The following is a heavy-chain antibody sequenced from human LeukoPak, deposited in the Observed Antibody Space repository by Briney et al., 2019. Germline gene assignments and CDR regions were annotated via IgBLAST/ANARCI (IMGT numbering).Heavy chain of an antibody. CDR3: ARGGSSRFGY. Sequence: AGGSLRLSCAASGFTFSTYWMTWVRQAPGKGLEWVANIKEGGSEKYYVESVKGRFTISRDNAKNSLFLQMNSLRGEDTAMYYCARGGSSRFGYWGQGTLVTVSS. D-gene: IGHD1-26*01. CDR2: IKEGGSEK. J-gene: IGHJ4*02. CDR1: GFTFSTYW. V-gene: IGHV3-7*01.